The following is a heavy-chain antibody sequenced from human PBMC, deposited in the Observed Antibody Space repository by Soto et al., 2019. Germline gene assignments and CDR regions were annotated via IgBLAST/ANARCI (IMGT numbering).Heavy chain of an antibody. V-gene: IGHV1-69*12. CDR3: ARTNKDGYSSYYFDY. CDR1: GGTFSSYA. J-gene: IGHJ4*02. D-gene: IGHD4-4*01. CDR2: IIPIFGTA. Sequence: QVQLVQSGAEVKKPGSSVKVSCKASGGTFSSYAISWVRQAPGQGLEWMGGIIPIFGTANYAQKFQGRVTITADESXXTAYMELSSLRPEDTAVYYCARTNKDGYSSYYFDYWGQGTLVTVSS.